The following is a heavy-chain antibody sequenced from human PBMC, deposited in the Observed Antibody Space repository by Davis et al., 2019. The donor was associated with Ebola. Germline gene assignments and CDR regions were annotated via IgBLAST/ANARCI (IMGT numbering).Heavy chain of an antibody. CDR1: GFTFGDYS. CDR2: ISGNSDTK. J-gene: IGHJ6*02. CDR3: AKRKGRDHAMDV. Sequence: SLIISCTASGFTFGDYSMHWVRHAPGQGLERVSGISGNSDTKIYADSVKGRFAISRDNVKNSLYLEMNRLRVEDTALYYCAKRKGRDHAMDVWGQGTTVIVSS. V-gene: IGHV3-9*01.